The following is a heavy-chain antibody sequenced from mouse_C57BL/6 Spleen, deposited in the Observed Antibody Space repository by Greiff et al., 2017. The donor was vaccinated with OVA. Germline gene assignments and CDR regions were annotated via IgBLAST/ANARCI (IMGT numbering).Heavy chain of an antibody. J-gene: IGHJ3*01. Sequence: EVKLQQSGPELVKPGASVKISCKASGYTFTDYYMNWVKQSHGKSLEWIGDINPNNGGTSYNQKFKGKATLTVDKSSSTAYMELRSLTSEDSAVYYCASPPCGSQRERPFAYWGQGTLVTVSA. V-gene: IGHV1-26*01. D-gene: IGHD1-1*01. CDR2: INPNNGGT. CDR3: ASPPCGSQRERPFAY. CDR1: GYTFTDYY.